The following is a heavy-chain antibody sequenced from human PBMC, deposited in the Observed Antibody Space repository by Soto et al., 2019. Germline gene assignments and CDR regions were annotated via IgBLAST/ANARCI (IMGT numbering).Heavy chain of an antibody. CDR3: ARSDLDCSSTSCYFIVDY. Sequence: SETLSLTCTVSGGSISSYYWSWIRQPPGKGLEWIGYIYYSGSTNYNPSLKSRVTISVDTSKNQFSLKLSSVTAADTAVYYCARSDLDCSSTSCYFIVDYWGQGTLVTVSS. D-gene: IGHD2-2*01. CDR2: IYYSGST. V-gene: IGHV4-59*01. J-gene: IGHJ4*02. CDR1: GGSISSYY.